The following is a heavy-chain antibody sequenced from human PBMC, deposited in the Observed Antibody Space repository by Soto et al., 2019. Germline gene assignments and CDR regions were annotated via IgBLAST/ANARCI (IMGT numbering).Heavy chain of an antibody. V-gene: IGHV1-18*01. CDR1: GYTFTSYG. J-gene: IGHJ5*02. CDR2: ISAYNGNT. Sequence: QVQLVQSGAEVKKPGAAEKVSCKASGYTFTSYGISWVRQAPGQGLEWMGWISAYNGNTNYAQKLQGRVTMTTDTSTSTAYMELRSLRSDDTDVYYCARGVWYVGPAAAPNWFDPWGQGTLVTVSS. D-gene: IGHD2-2*01. CDR3: ARGVWYVGPAAAPNWFDP.